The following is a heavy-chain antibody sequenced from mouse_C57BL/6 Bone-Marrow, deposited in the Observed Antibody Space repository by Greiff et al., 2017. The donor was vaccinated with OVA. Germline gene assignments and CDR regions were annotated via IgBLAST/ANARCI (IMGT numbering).Heavy chain of an antibody. J-gene: IGHJ3*01. CDR3: AREGGYDYVWFAY. CDR2: ISSGGSYT. D-gene: IGHD2-4*01. CDR1: GFTFSSYG. Sequence: EVQRVESGGDLVKPGGSLKLSCAASGFTFSSYGMSWVRQTPDKRLEWVATISSGGSYTYYPDSVKGRFTISRDNAKNTLYLQMSSLKSEDTAMYYCAREGGYDYVWFAYWGQGTLVTVSA. V-gene: IGHV5-6*01.